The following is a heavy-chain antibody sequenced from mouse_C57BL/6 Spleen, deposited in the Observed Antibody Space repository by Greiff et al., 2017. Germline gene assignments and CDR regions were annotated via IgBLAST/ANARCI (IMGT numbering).Heavy chain of an antibody. CDR3: ARRSYYDYEGFAY. Sequence: QVQLQQPGAELVKPGDSVKMSCKASGYTFTSYWITWVKQRPGQGLEWIGDIYPGSGSTNYNEKFKSKATLTVDTSSSTAYMQLSSLTSEDSAVYYCARRSYYDYEGFAYWGQGTLVTVSA. CDR1: GYTFTSYW. D-gene: IGHD2-4*01. V-gene: IGHV1-55*01. CDR2: IYPGSGST. J-gene: IGHJ3*01.